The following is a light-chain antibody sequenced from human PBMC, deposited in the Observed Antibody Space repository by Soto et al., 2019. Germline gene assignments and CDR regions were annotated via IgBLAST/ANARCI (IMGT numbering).Light chain of an antibody. Sequence: EIVMTQSPGTLSVSPGERATLSCMASQSVRSNLAWYQQKPGQAPRLLIYGASTRATGIPAGLSGSGSGTDFTLTISSLQSEDYAVYYCQQYNNWPPTFGQGTKVDIK. J-gene: IGKJ1*01. CDR2: GAS. CDR3: QQYNNWPPT. CDR1: QSVRSN. V-gene: IGKV3-15*01.